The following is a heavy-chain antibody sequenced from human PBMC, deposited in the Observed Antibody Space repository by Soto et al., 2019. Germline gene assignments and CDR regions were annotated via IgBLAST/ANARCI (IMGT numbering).Heavy chain of an antibody. CDR2: INEDGSEK. Sequence: GGSLRLSCAAPGFRFSLFWMSWVRRTPGKGLEWVANINEDGSEKFFADSVKGRFTISRDNAKNSLSLQMNSLTADDTAVYYCARTGWLQSSYYFDYWGQGTLVTVSS. V-gene: IGHV3-7*03. CDR3: ARTGWLQSSYYFDY. CDR1: GFRFSLFW. D-gene: IGHD3-16*01. J-gene: IGHJ4*02.